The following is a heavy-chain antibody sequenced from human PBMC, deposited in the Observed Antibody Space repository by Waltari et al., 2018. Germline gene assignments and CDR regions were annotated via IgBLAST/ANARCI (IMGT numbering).Heavy chain of an antibody. CDR3: ARTWGNSPPLGWFDP. V-gene: IGHV4-34*01. CDR1: GGPFIAYS. D-gene: IGHD7-27*01. Sequence: QVQLHQWGAALLKPSEHLSLTCAVSGGPFIAYSWSWIRQSPGKGLEWIGEISHSGVTHYNPSLRSRVTMSVDTIKKQFSLMLTSVTAADTAVYFCARTWGNSPPLGWFDPWGRGTRVTISS. CDR2: ISHSGVT. J-gene: IGHJ5*01.